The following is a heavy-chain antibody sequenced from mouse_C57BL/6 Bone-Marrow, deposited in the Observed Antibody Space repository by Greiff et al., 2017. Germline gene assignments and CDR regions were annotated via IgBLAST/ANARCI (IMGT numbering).Heavy chain of an antibody. CDR1: GYTFTSYW. J-gene: IGHJ4*01. Sequence: QVQLQQRGAELVKPGASVKLSCKASGYTFTSYWMQWVKQRPGQGLEWIGEIDPSDSYTNYNQKFKGKATLTVDTSSSTAYMQLSSLTSEDSAVYYCARMVTTGVYYAMDYWGQGTSVTVSS. CDR3: ARMVTTGVYYAMDY. D-gene: IGHD2-2*01. CDR2: IDPSDSYT. V-gene: IGHV1-50*01.